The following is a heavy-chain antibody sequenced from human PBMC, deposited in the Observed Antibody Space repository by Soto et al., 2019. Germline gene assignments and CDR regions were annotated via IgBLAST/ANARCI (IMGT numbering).Heavy chain of an antibody. V-gene: IGHV1-2*04. J-gene: IGHJ6*02. D-gene: IGHD3-3*01. Sequence: ASVKVSCKASGYTFTGHYIHWVRQAPGQGLEWMGWINPNSGGTNYAQKFQGWVTMTRDTSISTAYMELSRLRSDDTAVYYCARGIRESVTIFGVALDYYYYYGMDVWGQGTTVTVSS. CDR2: INPNSGGT. CDR3: ARGIRESVTIFGVALDYYYYYGMDV. CDR1: GYTFTGHY.